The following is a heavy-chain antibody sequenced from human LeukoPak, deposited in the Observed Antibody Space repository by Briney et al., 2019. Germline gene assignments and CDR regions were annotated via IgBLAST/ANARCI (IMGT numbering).Heavy chain of an antibody. Sequence: SETLSLTCTVSGGSISSYYWSWIRQPPGKGLEWIGYIYYSGSTNYNPSLKSRVTISVDTSKNQFSLKLSSVTAADTAVYYCARGLPESELNDAFDIWGQGTMVTVSS. CDR1: GGSISSYY. V-gene: IGHV4-59*01. CDR2: IYYSGST. D-gene: IGHD1-26*01. J-gene: IGHJ3*02. CDR3: ARGLPESELNDAFDI.